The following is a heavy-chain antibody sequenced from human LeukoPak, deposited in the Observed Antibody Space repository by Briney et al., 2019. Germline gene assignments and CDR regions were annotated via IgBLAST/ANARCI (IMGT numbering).Heavy chain of an antibody. CDR2: ISPNNGGT. V-gene: IGHV1-2*02. D-gene: IGHD4-23*01. Sequence: ASVKVSCKASGYTFTGYYMHWVRQAPGQGLEWMGWISPNNGGTNYAQKLQGRVTITRDTSIGTAYMELSSLRSEDTAVYYCARGADYGGGNYWGQGTLVTVSS. CDR3: ARGADYGGGNY. CDR1: GYTFTGYY. J-gene: IGHJ4*02.